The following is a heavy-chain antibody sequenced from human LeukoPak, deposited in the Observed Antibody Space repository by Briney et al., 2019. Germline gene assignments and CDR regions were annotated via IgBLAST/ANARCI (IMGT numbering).Heavy chain of an antibody. CDR3: AGTYSLYDPFDI. J-gene: IGHJ3*02. V-gene: IGHV4-38-2*02. D-gene: IGHD6-13*01. CDR1: NYSISGGYY. CDR2: IYHSGNT. Sequence: SETLSLTCTVSNYSISGGYYWAWIRQPPGKGLEWIGNIYHSGNTYYNPSLKSRVSLSVDTSENQFSLKLSSVTAADTAVYYCAGTYSLYDPFDIWGQGTMVTVSS.